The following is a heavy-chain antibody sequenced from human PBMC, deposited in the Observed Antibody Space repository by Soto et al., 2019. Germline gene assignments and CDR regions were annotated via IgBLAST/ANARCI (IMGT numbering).Heavy chain of an antibody. V-gene: IGHV3-33*01. CDR2: IWYDGSNK. Sequence: GGSLRLSCAASGFTFSSYGMHWVRQAPGKGLEWVAVIWYDGSNKYYADSVKGRFTISRDNSKNTLYLQMNSLRAEDTAVYYCARDVEDYVWGSYRYPDYWGQGTLVTVSS. J-gene: IGHJ4*02. CDR3: ARDVEDYVWGSYRYPDY. D-gene: IGHD3-16*02. CDR1: GFTFSSYG.